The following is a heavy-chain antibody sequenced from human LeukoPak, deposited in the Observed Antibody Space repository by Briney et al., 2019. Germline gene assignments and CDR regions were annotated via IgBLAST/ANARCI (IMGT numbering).Heavy chain of an antibody. V-gene: IGHV4-39*01. CDR3: AXQEGEWQRYF. J-gene: IGHJ4*01. Sequence: SETLSLTCTVSGGSISGGTYYWGWVRHSPGNGLEWRVSTNYSGTTYYKPSLNSLATISADTIKNEFSVKGRSLTASDTAVYYGAXQEGEWQRYF. CDR2: TNYSGTT. CDR1: GGSISGGTYY. D-gene: IGHD5-12*01.